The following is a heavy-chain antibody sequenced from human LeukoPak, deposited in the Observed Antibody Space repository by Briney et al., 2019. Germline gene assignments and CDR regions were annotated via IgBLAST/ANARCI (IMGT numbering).Heavy chain of an antibody. J-gene: IGHJ6*03. CDR1: GFTFSSYG. Sequence: PGGSLRLSCAASGFTFSSYGMHWVRQAPGKGLEWVAFIRYDGSNKYYADSVKGRFTFSRDNSKNTLYLQMNSLRAEDTAVYYCAKDRCYSCYYYYYYMDVWGKGTTVTVSS. CDR2: IRYDGSNK. V-gene: IGHV3-30*02. CDR3: AKDRCYSCYYYYYYMDV. D-gene: IGHD2-15*01.